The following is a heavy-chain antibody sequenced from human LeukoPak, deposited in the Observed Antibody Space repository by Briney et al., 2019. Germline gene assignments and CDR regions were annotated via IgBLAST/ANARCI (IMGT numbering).Heavy chain of an antibody. CDR2: IEYSGRT. Sequence: PSETLSLTCIVSGGSISGYYWSWIRQPPGKGLGWIGYIEYSGRTEYKPSLQSRLTISVDTSKNQFSLKVSSVTAADTAVYYCARGVYGGYFDQWGQGALVTVSS. CDR1: GGSISGYY. D-gene: IGHD4/OR15-4a*01. CDR3: ARGVYGGYFDQ. V-gene: IGHV4-59*01. J-gene: IGHJ4*02.